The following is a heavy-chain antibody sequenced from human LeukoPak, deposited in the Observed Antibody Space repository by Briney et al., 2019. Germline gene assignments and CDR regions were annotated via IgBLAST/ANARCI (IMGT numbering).Heavy chain of an antibody. J-gene: IGHJ6*03. CDR1: GGSISSYY. CDR2: IYTSGST. CDR3: AREAGSTIYYYYYMDV. V-gene: IGHV4-4*07. D-gene: IGHD2-2*01. Sequence: SETLSLTCTVSGGSISSYYWSWIRQPAGKGLEWIGRIYTSGSTNYNPSLKSRVAMSVDTSKNQFSLKLSSVTAADTAVYYCAREAGSTIYYYYYMDVWGKGTTVTVSS.